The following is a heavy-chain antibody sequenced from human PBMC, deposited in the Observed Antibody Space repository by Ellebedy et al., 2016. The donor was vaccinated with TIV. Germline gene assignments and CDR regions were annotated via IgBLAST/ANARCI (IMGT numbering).Heavy chain of an antibody. CDR1: GVNVSSNY. D-gene: IGHD1-26*01. CDR3: ARAKRGSYYSAFDI. V-gene: IGHV3-53*01. CDR2: IYSDGST. Sequence: GESLKISCAASGVNVSSNYMSWVRQAPGKGLGWVSIIYSDGSTYYADSVKGRFTLSRDISKNTLFLQMNSLRAEDTAVYYCARAKRGSYYSAFDIWGQGTMVTVSS. J-gene: IGHJ3*02.